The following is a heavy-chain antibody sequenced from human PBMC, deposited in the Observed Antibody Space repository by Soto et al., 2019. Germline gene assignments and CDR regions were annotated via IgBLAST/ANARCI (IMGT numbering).Heavy chain of an antibody. Sequence: QITLRESGPTLVKPTQTVTLTCSFSGFSLSTTEGGVGWIRQPPGKALEWLGFIYWDDDRLYSPSLKSRLTITKDTSNNQVVLTMTNMDPVDTGTYYCTHRRADCSGGTCYHWFDPWGQGTLVTVSS. J-gene: IGHJ5*02. CDR2: IYWDDDR. CDR3: THRRADCSGGTCYHWFDP. CDR1: GFSLSTTEGG. D-gene: IGHD2-15*01. V-gene: IGHV2-5*02.